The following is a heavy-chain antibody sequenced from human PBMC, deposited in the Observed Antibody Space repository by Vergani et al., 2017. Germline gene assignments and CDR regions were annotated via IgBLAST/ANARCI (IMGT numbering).Heavy chain of an antibody. CDR3: ARGRVHYYFYVDV. J-gene: IGHJ6*03. CDR2: INHSGST. Sequence: QVQLQQWGAGLLKPSETLSLTCAVYGGSFSGYYWSWIRQPPGKGLEWIGEINHSGSTNYNPSLKSRVTISVDTSKNQFSLKLSSVTAADTAVYYCARGRVHYYFYVDVWGKGTTVTVSS. CDR1: GGSFSGYY. V-gene: IGHV4-34*01.